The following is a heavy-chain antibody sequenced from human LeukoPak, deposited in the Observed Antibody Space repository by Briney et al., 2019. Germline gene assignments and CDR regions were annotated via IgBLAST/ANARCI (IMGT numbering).Heavy chain of an antibody. D-gene: IGHD6-13*01. J-gene: IGHJ1*01. CDR2: ISSSGSTI. CDR3: ARGAAAGPIPEYFQH. V-gene: IGHV3-48*03. CDR1: GFTCSSYE. Sequence: GGSLRLSCAASGFTCSSYEMNWVRQAPGKGLEWVSYISSSGSTIYYADSVKGRFTISRDNAKNSLYLQMNSLRAEDTAVYYCARGAAAGPIPEYFQHWGQGTLVTGSS.